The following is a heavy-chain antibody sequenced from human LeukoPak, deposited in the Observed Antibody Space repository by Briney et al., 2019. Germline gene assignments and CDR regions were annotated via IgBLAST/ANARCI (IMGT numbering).Heavy chain of an antibody. D-gene: IGHD4-11*01. J-gene: IGHJ4*02. CDR1: GFTFSSYS. V-gene: IGHV3-21*01. CDR2: ISTTSGNI. CDR3: ARSKIDY. Sequence: GGSLRLSCAASGFTFSSYSMNWVRQAPGKGLEWVAAISTTSGNIYYADSVKGRFTISRDNAKNSLDLQMSSLRADDTALYYCARSKIDYWGQGTLVTVSS.